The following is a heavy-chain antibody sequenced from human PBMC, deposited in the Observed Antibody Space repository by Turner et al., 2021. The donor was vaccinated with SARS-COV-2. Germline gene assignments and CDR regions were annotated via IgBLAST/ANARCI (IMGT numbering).Heavy chain of an antibody. V-gene: IGHV3-53*01. Sequence: EVQLVESGGGLIQPGGSLRRSCAASGVTVSSNYMSWVRQSPGKGLECVSVIYSGGSTFYADSVKGRFTISRDNSKNTLYLKMNSLRAEDTAVYYCARDYGDYYFDYWGQGTLVTVSS. CDR3: ARDYGDYYFDY. D-gene: IGHD4-17*01. CDR1: GVTVSSNY. CDR2: IYSGGST. J-gene: IGHJ4*02.